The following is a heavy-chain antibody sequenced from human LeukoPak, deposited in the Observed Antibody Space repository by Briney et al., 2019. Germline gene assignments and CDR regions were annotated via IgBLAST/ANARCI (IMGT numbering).Heavy chain of an antibody. V-gene: IGHV3-21*01. Sequence: GGSLRLSCAASGFTFSSYSMNWVRQAPGKGLEWVSSISSSSSYIYYADSVKGRFTISRDNAKNSLYLQMNSLRAEDTAVYYCARGPTYGLTGNWIDPWGQGTLVTVSS. CDR2: ISSSSSYI. CDR3: ARGPTYGLTGNWIDP. J-gene: IGHJ5*02. CDR1: GFTFSSYS. D-gene: IGHD4-17*01.